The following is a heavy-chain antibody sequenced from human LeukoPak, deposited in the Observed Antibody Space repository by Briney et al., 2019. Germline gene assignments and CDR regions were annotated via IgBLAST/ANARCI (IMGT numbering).Heavy chain of an antibody. J-gene: IGHJ4*02. V-gene: IGHV3-30*04. CDR2: ISYDGSNR. D-gene: IGHD3-22*01. Sequence: HPGRSLRLSCAASGFTFSSYAMHWVRQAPGKGLEWVSVISYDGSNRYYADSVKGRFTISRDNSKNTLYLQMNSLRAEDTAVYYCARDRDYYDSSGHLYWGQGTLVTVSS. CDR3: ARDRDYYDSSGHLY. CDR1: GFTFSSYA.